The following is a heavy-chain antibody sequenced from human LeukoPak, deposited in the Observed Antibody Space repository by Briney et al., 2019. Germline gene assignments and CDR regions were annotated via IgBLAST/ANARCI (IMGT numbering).Heavy chain of an antibody. V-gene: IGHV2-5*02. J-gene: IGHJ4*02. CDR2: VYWDDDN. Sequence: SGPTLVNPTQTLTLTCTFSGLSLRTRGVGVGWIRHPPGKALEWLSLVYWDDDNRYSPSLKNSLTITKDTSKTQVVLTMTNMDPVDTATYYCAHRRYRGSWYYFDYWGQGTLVTVSS. CDR1: GLSLRTRGVG. CDR3: AHRRYRGSWYYFDY. D-gene: IGHD6-13*01.